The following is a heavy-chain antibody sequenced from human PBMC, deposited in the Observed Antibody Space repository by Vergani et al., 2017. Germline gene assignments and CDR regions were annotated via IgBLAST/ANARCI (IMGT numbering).Heavy chain of an antibody. D-gene: IGHD6-6*01. J-gene: IGHJ4*02. CDR3: TTAHSSSVPFDY. CDR1: GFTFSNAW. V-gene: IGHV3-15*01. Sequence: EVQLVESGGGLVKPGGSLRLSCAASGFTFSNAWMSWVRQAPGKGLEWVGRIKSKTDGGTTDYAAPVKGRVTISRDDSKNTLYLQMNSLKTEDTAVYYCTTAHSSSVPFDYWGQGTLVTVSS. CDR2: IKSKTDGGTT.